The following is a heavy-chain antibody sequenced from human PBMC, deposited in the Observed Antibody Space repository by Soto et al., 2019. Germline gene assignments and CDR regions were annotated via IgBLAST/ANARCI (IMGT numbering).Heavy chain of an antibody. V-gene: IGHV3-53*01. J-gene: IGHJ4*02. CDR3: TRALPDFETTGHYIDY. CDR2: IYSGGSR. CDR1: GFTVSNHY. Sequence: SMRLSCSASGFTVSNHYMTWVRQAPGKGLEWVSVIYSGGSRYYADSVKGRFAISRDHSKNTLYLQMNSLTAEDTAVYYCTRALPDFETTGHYIDYWGQGALVTVSS. D-gene: IGHD2-8*02.